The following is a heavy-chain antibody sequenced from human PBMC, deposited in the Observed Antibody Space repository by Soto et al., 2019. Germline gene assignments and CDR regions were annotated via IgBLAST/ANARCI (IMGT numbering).Heavy chain of an antibody. J-gene: IGHJ5*02. CDR2: ISSSSSYI. CDR3: ARGDYYDFWSGYYKGKNWFDP. V-gene: IGHV3-21*01. Sequence: KPGGSLRLSCAASGFTFSSYSMNWVRQAPGKGLEWVSSISSSSSYIYYADSVKGRFTISRDNAKNSLYLQMNSSVTAADTAVYYCARGDYYDFWSGYYKGKNWFDPWGQGTLVTVSS. CDR1: GFTFSSYS. D-gene: IGHD3-3*01.